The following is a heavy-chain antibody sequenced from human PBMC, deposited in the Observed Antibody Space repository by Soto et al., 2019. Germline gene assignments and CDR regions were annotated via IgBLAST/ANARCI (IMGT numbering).Heavy chain of an antibody. CDR1: GFTFSSYA. V-gene: IGHV3-23*01. CDR2: ISGSGGST. J-gene: IGHJ5*02. Sequence: GGSLRLSCAASGFTFSSYAMSWVRQAPGKGLEWVSAISGSGGSTYYADSVKGRFTISRDNSKNTLYLQMNSLRAEDTDVYYCAKAHYPGSSGYYEETNWFDPWGQGILVTVSS. CDR3: AKAHYPGSSGYYEETNWFDP. D-gene: IGHD3-22*01.